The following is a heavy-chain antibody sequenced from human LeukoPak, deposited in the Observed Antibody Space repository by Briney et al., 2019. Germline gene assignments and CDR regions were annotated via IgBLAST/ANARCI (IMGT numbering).Heavy chain of an antibody. D-gene: IGHD3-16*02. Sequence: ASVKVSCKAFGYSLTNYYVHWVRQPPGQGLEWMGIINPSGGSTSYAQKFQGRVTMTRDMSTSTVYMELSSLRSEATAVYYCARGDMITFGGVIVISGIDYWGQGTLVTVSS. CDR3: ARGDMITFGGVIVISGIDY. CDR1: GYSLTNYY. V-gene: IGHV1-46*01. J-gene: IGHJ4*02. CDR2: INPSGGST.